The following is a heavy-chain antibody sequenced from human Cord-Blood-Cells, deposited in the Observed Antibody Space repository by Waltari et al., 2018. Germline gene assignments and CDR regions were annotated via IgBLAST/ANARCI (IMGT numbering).Heavy chain of an antibody. J-gene: IGHJ3*02. D-gene: IGHD1-26*01. CDR2: INPSGGST. CDR3: ARGREWEDAFDI. CDR1: GYTFTSYY. V-gene: IGHV1-46*01. Sequence: QVQLVQSGAEVKKPGASVKVSCKASGYTFTSYYMHWVRQAPGQWLEWMGIINPSGGSTSYAQKCQGMVPMTRDTSTSTVYMELSSLRSEDTAVYYCARGREWEDAFDIWGQGTMVTVSS.